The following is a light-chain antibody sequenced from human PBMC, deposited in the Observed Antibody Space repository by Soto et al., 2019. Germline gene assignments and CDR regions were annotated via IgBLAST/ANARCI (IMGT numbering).Light chain of an antibody. CDR2: GAT. CDR3: QQYNSYPQT. V-gene: IGKV1-16*02. J-gene: IGKJ2*01. CDR1: QDINSY. Sequence: EIQMTQSPSSLSASVGDRVTITCRASQDINSYLAWFQHKPGKAPKPLIYGATSLQSGVPSKFSGSGSGTDFTLTISSLQAEDFATYYCQQYNSYPQTFGQGTKLEIK.